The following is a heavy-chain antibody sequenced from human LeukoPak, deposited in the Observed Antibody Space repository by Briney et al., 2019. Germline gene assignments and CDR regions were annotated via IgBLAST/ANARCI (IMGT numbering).Heavy chain of an antibody. J-gene: IGHJ3*02. CDR3: AKDISSGGVDPFDI. V-gene: IGHV3-9*01. CDR1: GFTFDDYA. CDR2: ISWNGGII. Sequence: GRSLRLSCAASGFTFDDYAMHWVRQAPGKGLEWVSGISWNGGIIGYADSVKGRLTISRDNAKNSLYLQMNGLRAEDTALYYCAKDISSGGVDPFDIWGQGTVVTVSS. D-gene: IGHD3-16*01.